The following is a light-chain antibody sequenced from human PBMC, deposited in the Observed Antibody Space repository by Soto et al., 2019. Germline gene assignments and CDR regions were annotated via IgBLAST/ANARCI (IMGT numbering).Light chain of an antibody. CDR3: AAWDDSLDGHVL. CDR1: SSDVGGYNY. Sequence: QSVLTQPASVSGSPGQSITISCTGTSSDVGGYNYVSWYQQHPGKAPKLMIYEVSNRPSGVSNRFSGSKSGNTASLTISGLQAEDEADYYCAAWDDSLDGHVLFGGGTKLTVL. V-gene: IGLV2-14*01. J-gene: IGLJ2*01. CDR2: EVS.